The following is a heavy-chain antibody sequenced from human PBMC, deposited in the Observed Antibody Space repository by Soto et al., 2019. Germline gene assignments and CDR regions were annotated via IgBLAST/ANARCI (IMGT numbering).Heavy chain of an antibody. Sequence: GESLKISCKGSGYSFTSYWNSWVRQMPEKGLEWMGRIDPSDSYTNYSPSFQGHVTISADQSIRTAYLQWSSLKASDTAMYYCAAQSYCIITSCLGPNYYYRMDVWGQGTTVTV. D-gene: IGHD2-2*01. CDR2: IDPSDSYT. CDR3: AAQSYCIITSCLGPNYYYRMDV. J-gene: IGHJ6*02. CDR1: GYSFTSYW. V-gene: IGHV5-10-1*01.